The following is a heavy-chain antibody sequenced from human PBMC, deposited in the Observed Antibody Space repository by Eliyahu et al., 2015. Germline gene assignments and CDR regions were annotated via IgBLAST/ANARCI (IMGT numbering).Heavy chain of an antibody. Sequence: QVQLVESGGGVVQPGRSLRLSCEASGXTFSSYGMHWVRQAPGKGREWLAIIWHDGSKKYYADSVKGRFTISRDNSKNTLYLEIDSLRAEDTAVYYCATGLGVTLQDRDHFDYWGQGTLVTVSS. J-gene: IGHJ4*02. CDR2: IWHDGSKK. CDR3: ATGLGVTLQDRDHFDY. V-gene: IGHV3-33*01. D-gene: IGHD2-15*01. CDR1: GXTFSSYG.